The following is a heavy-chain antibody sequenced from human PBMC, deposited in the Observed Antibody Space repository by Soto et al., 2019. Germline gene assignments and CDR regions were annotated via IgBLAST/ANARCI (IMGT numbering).Heavy chain of an antibody. J-gene: IGHJ6*02. CDR2: IDPSDSYT. Sequence: EFVKISCKGSGYSLTSYWISWVRQMPGKGLEWMGRIDPSDSYTNYSPSFQGHVTISADKSISTAYLQWSSLKASDTAMYYCARLAYSSVPLNYYGMDVWGQGTTVTVSS. V-gene: IGHV5-10-1*01. CDR3: ARLAYSSVPLNYYGMDV. CDR1: GYSLTSYW. D-gene: IGHD6-25*01.